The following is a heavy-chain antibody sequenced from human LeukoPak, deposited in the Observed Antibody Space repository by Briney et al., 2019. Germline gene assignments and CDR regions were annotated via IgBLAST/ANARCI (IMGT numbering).Heavy chain of an antibody. CDR3: ARGLSSSWRTFDY. CDR1: GFTLSTYS. V-gene: IGHV3-21*06. CDR2: ISGRSDYI. Sequence: PGGSLRLSCAASGFTLSTYSMTWVRQAPGKGLEWVSSISGRSDYIYYADSVKGRFTISRDNAKNSLYLQMNSLRAEDTAVYYCARGLSSSWRTFDYWGQGTLVTVSS. J-gene: IGHJ4*02. D-gene: IGHD6-13*01.